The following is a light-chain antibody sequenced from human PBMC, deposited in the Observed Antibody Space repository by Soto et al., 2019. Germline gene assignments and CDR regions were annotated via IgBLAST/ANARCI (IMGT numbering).Light chain of an antibody. V-gene: IGKV1-5*03. CDR2: KAS. J-gene: IGKJ1*01. Sequence: DIQMTQSPSTLSGSVGGRVSITCRASQTISSWLAWYQQKPGEAPKLLIYKASTLKSGVPSRFSGSGSGTEFTLTISSLQPDDFATYYCQHYNSYSEAFGQGTKV. CDR3: QHYNSYSEA. CDR1: QTISSW.